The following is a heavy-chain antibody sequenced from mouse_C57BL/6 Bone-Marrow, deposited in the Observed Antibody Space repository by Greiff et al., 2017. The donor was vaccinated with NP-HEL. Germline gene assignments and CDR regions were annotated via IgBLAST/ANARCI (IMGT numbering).Heavy chain of an antibody. D-gene: IGHD2-14*01. CDR2: ISYSGST. J-gene: IGHJ4*01. CDR3: ARTTGYYYAMDY. V-gene: IGHV3-8*01. Sequence: VQLQESGPGLVKPPQTLSLTCSVTGYSITSDYWNWIRQFPGYKLEYMGYISYSGSTNYNPPLNSRISITRDTSKNQYYLQLNSVTTEDAAAYYCARTTGYYYAMDYWGQGTSVTVSS. CDR1: GYSITSDY.